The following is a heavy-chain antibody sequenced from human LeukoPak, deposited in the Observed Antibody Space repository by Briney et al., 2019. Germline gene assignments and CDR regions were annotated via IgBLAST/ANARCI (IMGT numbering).Heavy chain of an antibody. Sequence: ASVTVSCTASGYTFTSHDINWVRQATGQGLEWMGWMNPNSGNTGYAQKFQGRVTMTRNTSISTAYMELSSLRSEDTAVYYCARGLGDYPPKGNYWGQGTLVTVSS. CDR2: MNPNSGNT. J-gene: IGHJ4*02. D-gene: IGHD4-17*01. CDR1: GYTFTSHD. V-gene: IGHV1-8*01. CDR3: ARGLGDYPPKGNY.